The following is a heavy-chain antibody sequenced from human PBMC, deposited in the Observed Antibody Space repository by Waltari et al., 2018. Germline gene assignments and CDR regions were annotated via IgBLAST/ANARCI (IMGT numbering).Heavy chain of an antibody. D-gene: IGHD5-12*01. J-gene: IGHJ4*02. CDR1: GGSISSSNW. Sequence: QVQLQESGPGLVKPSGTLSLTCAVSGGSISSSNWWSWARQPPGKGLEWIGEIYHSGGTDTSPSLRSRVTISVDKSKNRFSLRLSSVTAADTAVYYCARDPSGSGYDDYWGQGTLVTVSS. CDR2: IYHSGGT. V-gene: IGHV4-4*02. CDR3: ARDPSGSGYDDY.